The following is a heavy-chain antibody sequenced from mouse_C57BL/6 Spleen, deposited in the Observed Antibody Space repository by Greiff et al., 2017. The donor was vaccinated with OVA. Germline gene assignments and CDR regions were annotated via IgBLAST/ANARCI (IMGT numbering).Heavy chain of an antibody. Sequence: EVKLMESGGGLVKPGGSLKLSCAASGFTFSDYGMHWVRQAPEKGLEWVAYISSGSSTIYYADTVKGRFTISRDNAMNTLFLQMTSLRSEDTAMYYCARSLMVKRYFGVWGTGTTVTVSS. CDR1: GFTFSDYG. D-gene: IGHD2-1*01. CDR2: ISSGSSTI. CDR3: ARSLMVKRYFGV. V-gene: IGHV5-17*01. J-gene: IGHJ1*03.